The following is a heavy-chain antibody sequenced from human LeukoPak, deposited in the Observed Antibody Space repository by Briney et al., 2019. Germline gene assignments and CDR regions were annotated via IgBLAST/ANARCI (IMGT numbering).Heavy chain of an antibody. CDR3: ARDSSSCLFDY. D-gene: IGHD6-13*01. J-gene: IGHJ4*02. CDR2: INTNTGNP. CDR1: GYTFPGYS. V-gene: IGHV7-4-1*02. Sequence: GASVKVSCKASGYTFPGYSINWVRQAPGQGLEWMGWINTNTGNPTYAQGFTGRFVFSLDTSVSTAYLQISSLKAEDTAVYYCARDSSSCLFDYWGQGTLVTVSS.